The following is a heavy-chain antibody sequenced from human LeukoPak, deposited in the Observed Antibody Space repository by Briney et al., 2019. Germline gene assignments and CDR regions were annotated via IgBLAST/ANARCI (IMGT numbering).Heavy chain of an antibody. D-gene: IGHD3-10*01. CDR3: AKFRVGGHHPSRHDSFDI. J-gene: IGHJ3*02. Sequence: GGSLRLSCAASGFTVSSNYMSWVRQAPGKGLEWVSGITRGGSTYYADAVKGRFTISRDNSKNTLYLQMNSLRVEDTAVYHCAKFRVGGHHPSRHDSFDIWGQGTMVTVSS. V-gene: IGHV3-53*01. CDR2: ITRGGST. CDR1: GFTVSSNY.